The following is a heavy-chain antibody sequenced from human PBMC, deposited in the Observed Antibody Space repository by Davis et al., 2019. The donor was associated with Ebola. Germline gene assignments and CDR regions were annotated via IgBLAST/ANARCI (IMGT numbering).Heavy chain of an antibody. J-gene: IGHJ4*02. CDR2: IYHNGRT. CDR1: GYSISNGFS. CDR3: ARDFVY. V-gene: IGHV4-38-2*02. Sequence: SETLSLTCTVSGYSISNGFSWGWIRQPPGKGLEWIGSIYHNGRTNYNPSLKSRLTISLDTSKNQFSLRLRSVTAADTAVYFCARDFVYWGQGTLVTVSS.